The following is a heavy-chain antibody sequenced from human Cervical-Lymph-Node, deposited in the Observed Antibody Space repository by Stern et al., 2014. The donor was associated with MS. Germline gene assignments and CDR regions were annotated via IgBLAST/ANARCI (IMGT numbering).Heavy chain of an antibody. Sequence: EVQLVESGGGLGQPGGSLRLSCAASGFNLRDYSMSWVRPAPGKGLEWVSFVSNTGSAIYYADSVKGRFSISRDMARNSVYLQMNSLRDEDTAVYYCVRTWRENTFDSWGQGILVTVSS. CDR3: VRTWRENTFDS. CDR2: VSNTGSAI. CDR1: GFNLRDYS. D-gene: IGHD5-24*01. J-gene: IGHJ4*02. V-gene: IGHV3-48*02.